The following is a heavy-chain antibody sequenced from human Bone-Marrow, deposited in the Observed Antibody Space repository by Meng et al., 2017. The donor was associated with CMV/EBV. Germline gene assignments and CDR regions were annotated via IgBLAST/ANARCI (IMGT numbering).Heavy chain of an antibody. J-gene: IGHJ6*02. D-gene: IGHD1-26*01. CDR3: ARDSED. V-gene: IGHV1-2*02. CDR1: GYTFTSYD. Sequence: ASVKVSCKASGYTFTSYDINWVRQATGQGLEWMGWMNPNSGGTNYAQKFQGRVTMTRDTSISTAYMELSRLRSDDTAVYYCARDSEDWGQGTTVTVSS. CDR2: MNPNSGGT.